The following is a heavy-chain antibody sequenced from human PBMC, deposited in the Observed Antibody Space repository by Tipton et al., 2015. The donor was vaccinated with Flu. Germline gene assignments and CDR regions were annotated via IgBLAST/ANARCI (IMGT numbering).Heavy chain of an antibody. CDR3: AGLGSMDA. Sequence: TLSLTCTVSGGSISSSSYYWNWIRQPAGKGLQWIGRVHTSGTTYNPSLKSRITIPLDTSKNQLSLKLNSVTAADTGVYYFAGLGSMDAWGQGTTVTVS. CDR1: GGSISSSSYY. V-gene: IGHV4-61*02. J-gene: IGHJ6*02. CDR2: VHTSGTT.